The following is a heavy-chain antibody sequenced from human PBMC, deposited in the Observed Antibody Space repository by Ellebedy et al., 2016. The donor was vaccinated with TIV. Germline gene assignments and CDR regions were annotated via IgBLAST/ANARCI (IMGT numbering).Heavy chain of an antibody. CDR1: GGSISSSSYY. CDR3: ARRKVTIPRADAYFDY. V-gene: IGHV4-39*01. D-gene: IGHD3-3*01. J-gene: IGHJ4*02. CDR2: IYYSGNT. Sequence: GSLRLXCTVSGGSISSSSYYWGWIRQPPGKGLEWIGNIYYSGNTYYNPSLKSRVTISIDTSKNQFSLRLSSVTAADTAIYRCARRKVTIPRADAYFDYWGQGILVTVSS.